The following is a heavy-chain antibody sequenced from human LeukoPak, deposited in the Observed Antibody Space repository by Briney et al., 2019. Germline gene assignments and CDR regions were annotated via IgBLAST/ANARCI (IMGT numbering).Heavy chain of an antibody. CDR3: ARVGGSYVLLDY. CDR2: ISAYNGNT. V-gene: IGHV1-18*01. Sequence: ASVKVSCKASGCTFTSYGISWVRQAPRQGLEWIGWISAYNGNTNYAQKLRGRVTMTTDTSTSTAYMELRSLRSDDTAVYYCARVGGSYVLLDYWGQGTLVTVSS. D-gene: IGHD1-26*01. CDR1: GCTFTSYG. J-gene: IGHJ4*02.